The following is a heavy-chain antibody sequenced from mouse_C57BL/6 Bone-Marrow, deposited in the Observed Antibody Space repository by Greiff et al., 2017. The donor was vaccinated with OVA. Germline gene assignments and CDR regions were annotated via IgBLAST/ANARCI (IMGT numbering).Heavy chain of an antibody. D-gene: IGHD3-2*02. CDR3: ARRGTRQLRLDY. CDR2: INPNNGGT. J-gene: IGHJ2*01. CDR1: GYTFTDYN. V-gene: IGHV1-18*01. Sequence: EVKLQESGPELVKPGASVKIPCKASGYTFTDYNMDWVKQSHGKSLEWIGDINPNNGGTIYNQKFKGKATLTVDKSSSTAYMELRSLTSEDTAVYYCARRGTRQLRLDYWGQGTTLTVSS.